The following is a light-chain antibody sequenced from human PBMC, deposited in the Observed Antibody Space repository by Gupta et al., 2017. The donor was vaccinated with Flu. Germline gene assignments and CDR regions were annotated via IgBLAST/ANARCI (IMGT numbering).Light chain of an antibody. CDR2: SAF. V-gene: IGKV1-39*01. Sequence: DIQMTQSPSSLSASVGDRVTITCRASQSISSYLNWYQQKPGQAPKLLIYSAFSVQSGVPSRFSSSGSWADFTLIISRRQPADYATFYCQQSDSTPRTFGQGTKVEIK. CDR1: QSISSY. CDR3: QQSDSTPRT. J-gene: IGKJ1*01.